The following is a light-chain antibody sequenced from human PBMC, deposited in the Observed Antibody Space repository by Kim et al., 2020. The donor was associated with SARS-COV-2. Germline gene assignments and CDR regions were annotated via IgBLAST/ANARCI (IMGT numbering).Light chain of an antibody. V-gene: IGKV3-15*01. CDR2: GAS. CDR1: QSVSSN. J-gene: IGKJ2*01. Sequence: SPGESAPLSCRASQSVSSNLAWYQQKPGQAPRLLIYGASTRATGIPARFSGSGSGTEFTLTISSLQSEDFAVYYCQQYNNWPPSYTFGQGTKLEIK. CDR3: QQYNNWPPSYT.